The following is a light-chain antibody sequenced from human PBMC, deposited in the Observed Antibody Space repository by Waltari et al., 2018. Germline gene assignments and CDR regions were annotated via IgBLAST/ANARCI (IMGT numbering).Light chain of an antibody. CDR3: QAWDSNVVI. J-gene: IGLJ2*01. CDR2: KVS. Sequence: SYDLTQPPSVSVSPGQTASITCSGDKLGAKYACWYQQKPGQSPVVVIYKVSQRPSGIPERFSGSNSGNTATLTISGAQALDEADYYCQAWDSNVVIFGGGTKLTVL. CDR1: KLGAKY. V-gene: IGLV3-1*01.